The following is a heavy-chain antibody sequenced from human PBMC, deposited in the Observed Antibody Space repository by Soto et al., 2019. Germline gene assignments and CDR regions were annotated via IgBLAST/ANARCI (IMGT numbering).Heavy chain of an antibody. CDR2: INEDGRIT. Sequence: EVPLVESGGGLVQPGGSLRLSCTASGFTFSTNWMHWVRQVAGQGLIWVSRINEDGRITDYADSAKGRFTISRDNAKNTLYLQMNSLRAEDTAVYYCARDIGGVGSHWGQGTLVTVAS. CDR3: ARDIGGVGSH. V-gene: IGHV3-74*01. CDR1: GFTFSTNW. J-gene: IGHJ4*02. D-gene: IGHD3-10*01.